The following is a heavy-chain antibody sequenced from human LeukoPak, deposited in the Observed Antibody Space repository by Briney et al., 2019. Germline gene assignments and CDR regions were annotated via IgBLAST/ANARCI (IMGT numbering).Heavy chain of an antibody. CDR1: GFTFNGYS. CDR3: ARKGEVNWNYVHFWDY. Sequence: GGSLRLSCAASGFTFNGYSMNWVRQAPGKGLEWVSSISSTNNYIDYADSVKGRFTISRDNAKNSLYLQMNSLRAEDTAVYYCARKGEVNWNYVHFWDYWGQGTLVTVSS. D-gene: IGHD1-7*01. CDR2: ISSTNNYI. J-gene: IGHJ4*02. V-gene: IGHV3-21*01.